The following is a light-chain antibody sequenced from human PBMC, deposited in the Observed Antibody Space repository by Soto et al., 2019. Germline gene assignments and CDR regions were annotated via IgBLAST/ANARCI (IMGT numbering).Light chain of an antibody. Sequence: QSVLTQPASVSGSPGQSITISCTGTSSDIGGYNYVSWYQQHPGKAPKLIINYVTNRPSGVSNRFSGSKSGNTASLTISGLQADDEGDYYCSSYTSTASYVFGTVTKVTVL. J-gene: IGLJ1*01. CDR3: SSYTSTASYV. CDR2: YVT. V-gene: IGLV2-14*03. CDR1: SSDIGGYNY.